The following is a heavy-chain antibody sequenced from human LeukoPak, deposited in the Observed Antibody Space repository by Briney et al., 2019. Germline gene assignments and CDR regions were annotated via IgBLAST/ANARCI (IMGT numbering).Heavy chain of an antibody. V-gene: IGHV3-23*01. Sequence: GGSLRLSCAASGFTYSIYAVSWVPDAPAGGVEWVSAMSGSGGSRYYADAVKGRFIISRDNYKNTLYQQMNSLRGEDTAVHYCAKKGRGSFSHFDYWGQGTLVTVSS. CDR1: GFTYSIYA. CDR2: MSGSGGSR. CDR3: AKKGRGSFSHFDY. D-gene: IGHD1-26*01. J-gene: IGHJ4*02.